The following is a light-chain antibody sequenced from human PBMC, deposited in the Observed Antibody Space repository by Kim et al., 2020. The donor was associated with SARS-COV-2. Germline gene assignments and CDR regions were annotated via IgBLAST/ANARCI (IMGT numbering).Light chain of an antibody. CDR3: QKNYSVSRT. CDR2: TAP. Sequence: AHVEERDTITCRARERISRYGKWYQQKTRKEPKHLIYTAPRLQSGVPSRCTGGGAETDFTLTTSTVHPEDFAHYYCQKNYSVSRTFGQGTKGEIK. J-gene: IGKJ1*01. CDR1: ERISRY. V-gene: IGKV1-39*01.